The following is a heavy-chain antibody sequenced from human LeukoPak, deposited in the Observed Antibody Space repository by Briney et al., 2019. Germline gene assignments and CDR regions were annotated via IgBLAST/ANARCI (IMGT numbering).Heavy chain of an antibody. J-gene: IGHJ4*02. CDR2: MNPDSGDT. Sequence: ASVQVSCKTSGYTFTTYDLTWVRQATGQGLEWMGWMNPDSGDTGYAQKFQGRLTMTRSTSISTAYMELSSLGSEDTAIYYCARGLGDYNTDWFPVLGYWGQGTLVTVSS. V-gene: IGHV1-8*01. D-gene: IGHD3-9*01. CDR1: GYTFTTYD. CDR3: ARGLGDYNTDWFPVLGY.